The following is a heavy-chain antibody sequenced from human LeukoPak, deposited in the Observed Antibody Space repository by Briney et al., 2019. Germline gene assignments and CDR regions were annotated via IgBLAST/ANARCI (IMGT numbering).Heavy chain of an antibody. V-gene: IGHV4-39*07. CDR2: IYYSGST. Sequence: PSETLSLTCSASGGSISSSSYYWGWIRQPPGKGLEWIGSIYYSGSTYYNPSLKSRATMSLDTSKNQFSLKVTSVTAGDTAVYYCARGISYYDFWSGPGLKNAFDIWGQGTMVTVSS. J-gene: IGHJ3*02. CDR1: GGSISSSSYY. D-gene: IGHD3-3*01. CDR3: ARGISYYDFWSGPGLKNAFDI.